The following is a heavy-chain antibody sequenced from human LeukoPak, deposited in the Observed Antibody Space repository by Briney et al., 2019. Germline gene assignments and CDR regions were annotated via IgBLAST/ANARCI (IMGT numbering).Heavy chain of an antibody. J-gene: IGHJ4*02. V-gene: IGHV3-11*01. CDR2: VSSTGGDK. Sequence: GGSLRLSCAASGFTFSGNWMHWVRQAPGKGLEWISYVSSTGGDKFYADPVKGRFTISRDNARNSLYMEMNDLIAEDTAFYYCARGENGSFDHWGQGTLVIVSS. CDR3: ARGENGSFDH. CDR1: GFTFSGNW. D-gene: IGHD3-10*01.